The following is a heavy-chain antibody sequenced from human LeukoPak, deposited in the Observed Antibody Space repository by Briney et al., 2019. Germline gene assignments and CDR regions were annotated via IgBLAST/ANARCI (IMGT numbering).Heavy chain of an antibody. D-gene: IGHD4-23*01. CDR1: GYTFTGYY. CDR3: WLPYGGNSASKDFDY. V-gene: IGHV1-2*02. J-gene: IGHJ4*02. Sequence: ASVKVSCKASGYTFTGYYMHWVRQAPGQGLEWMGWINPNSGGTNYAQKFQGRVTMTRDTSISTAYMELSRLRSDDTAVYYCWLPYGGNSASKDFDYWGQGTLVTVSS. CDR2: INPNSGGT.